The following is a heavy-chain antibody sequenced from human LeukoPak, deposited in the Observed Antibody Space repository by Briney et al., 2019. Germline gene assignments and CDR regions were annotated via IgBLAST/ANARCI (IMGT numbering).Heavy chain of an antibody. CDR2: INPNSGGT. J-gene: IGHJ3*02. D-gene: IGHD1-26*01. V-gene: IGHV1-2*02. Sequence: GASVKVSCKASGYTFTGYYMHWVRQAPGQGLEWMGWINPNSGGTNYARKFHGRVTMTRDTSISTAYMNLNKLRADDTAVYYCARDEGGAELMCYAFDIWGQGTMVTVSS. CDR1: GYTFTGYY. CDR3: ARDEGGAELMCYAFDI.